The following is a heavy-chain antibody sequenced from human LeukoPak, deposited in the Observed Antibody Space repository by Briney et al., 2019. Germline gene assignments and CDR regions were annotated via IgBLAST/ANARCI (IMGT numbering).Heavy chain of an antibody. J-gene: IGHJ4*02. CDR3: ARVVLLWFGEPGDYFVY. Sequence: ASVKDSCKASGYTFTSYGISWVRQAPGQGLEWMGWIRAYNGNTNYAQKLQGRVTMTTDTSTSTAYMELRSLRSDDTAVYYCARVVLLWFGEPGDYFVYWGQGTLVTVSS. CDR1: GYTFTSYG. V-gene: IGHV1-18*01. CDR2: IRAYNGNT. D-gene: IGHD3-10*01.